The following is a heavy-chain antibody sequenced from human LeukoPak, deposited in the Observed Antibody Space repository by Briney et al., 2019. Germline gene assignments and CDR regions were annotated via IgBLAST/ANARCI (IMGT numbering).Heavy chain of an antibody. Sequence: ASVKVSCKASGYTFTGYYMHWVRQAPGQGLEWMGWIIPSSGDTNFAQKFRGRVTMTRDTSISTAYMGLSSLRSDDTAVYYCARDLGSFTFDFDFWGQGTLVTVSS. CDR2: IIPSSGDT. CDR3: ARDLGSFTFDFDF. V-gene: IGHV1-2*02. CDR1: GYTFTGYY. D-gene: IGHD1-26*01. J-gene: IGHJ4*02.